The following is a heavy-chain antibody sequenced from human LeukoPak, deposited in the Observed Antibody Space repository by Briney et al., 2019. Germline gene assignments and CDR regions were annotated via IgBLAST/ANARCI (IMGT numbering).Heavy chain of an antibody. D-gene: IGHD4-17*01. CDR2: IRYDGSNK. Sequence: PGGSLRLSCAASGFTFSSYGMHWVRQAPGKGLEWVAFIRYDGSNKYYADSVKGRFTISRDNSKNTLYLQMNSLRAEDTAVYYCARVSRYGDYVPIDYWGQGTLVTVSS. V-gene: IGHV3-30*02. CDR3: ARVSRYGDYVPIDY. CDR1: GFTFSSYG. J-gene: IGHJ4*02.